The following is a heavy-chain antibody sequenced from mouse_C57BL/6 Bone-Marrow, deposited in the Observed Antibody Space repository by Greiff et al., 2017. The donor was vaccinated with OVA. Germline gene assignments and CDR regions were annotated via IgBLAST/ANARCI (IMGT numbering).Heavy chain of an antibody. D-gene: IGHD1-1*01. CDR2: INPNNGGT. V-gene: IGHV1-18*01. J-gene: IGHJ1*03. CDR3: ARWGYGSSYWYFDV. CDR1: GYTFTDYN. Sequence: VQLQQSGPELVKPGASVKISCKASGYTFTDYNMDWVKQSHGKSLEWIGDINPNNGGTIYNQKFKGKATLTVDKSSSTAYMELRSLTSEDTAVYYCARWGYGSSYWYFDVWGTGTTVTVSS.